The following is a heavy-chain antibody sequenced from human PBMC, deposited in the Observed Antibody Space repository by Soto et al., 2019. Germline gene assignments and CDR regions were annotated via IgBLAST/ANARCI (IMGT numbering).Heavy chain of an antibody. CDR2: IYYSGST. CDR3: ARHPYYDFCSGYYYFDY. J-gene: IGHJ4*02. V-gene: IGHV4-39*01. CDR1: GGSISSSSYY. D-gene: IGHD3-3*01. Sequence: SETLSLTCTVSGGSISSSSYYWGWIRQPPGKGLEWIGSIYYSGSTYYNPSLKSRVTISVDTSKNQFSLKLSSVTAADTAVYYCARHPYYDFCSGYYYFDYWGQGTLVTVSS.